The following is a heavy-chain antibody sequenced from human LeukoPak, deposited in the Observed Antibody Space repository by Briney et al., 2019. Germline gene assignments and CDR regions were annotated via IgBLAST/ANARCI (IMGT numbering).Heavy chain of an antibody. V-gene: IGHV4-4*02. CDR3: ARLGYSSGWYGVYY. Sequence: PSGSLSLTCAVSGGSISSSNWWSWVRQPPGKGLEGIGEIYHSGSTNYNPSLKSRVTISIDKSKNQFSLKLSSVTAADTAVYYCARLGYSSGWYGVYYWGQGTLVTVSS. J-gene: IGHJ4*02. D-gene: IGHD6-19*01. CDR1: GGSISSSNW. CDR2: IYHSGST.